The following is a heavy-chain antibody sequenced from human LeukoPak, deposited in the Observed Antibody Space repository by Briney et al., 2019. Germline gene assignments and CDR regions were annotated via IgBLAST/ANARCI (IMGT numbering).Heavy chain of an antibody. J-gene: IGHJ4*02. CDR2: TYYDGNT. CDR3: ARGNDY. CDR1: GGSINSYY. Sequence: SETLSLTCTVSGGSINSYYWSWIRQPPGKGLEWIGYTYYDGNTNYNPSLKSRVTISVDTSKNQVSLKLSSVTAADTAVYYCARGNDYWGQGALVTVSS. V-gene: IGHV4-59*08.